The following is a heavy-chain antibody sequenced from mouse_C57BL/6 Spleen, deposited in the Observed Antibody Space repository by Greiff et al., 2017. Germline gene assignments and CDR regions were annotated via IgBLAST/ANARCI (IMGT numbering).Heavy chain of an antibody. V-gene: IGHV5-9-1*02. Sequence: EVKLVESGEGLVKPGGSLKLSCAASGFTFSSYAMSWVRQTPEKRLEWVAYISSGGDYIYYADTVKGRFTISRDNARNTLYLQMSSLKSEDTAMYYCTRGDRTGYFDYWGQGTTLTVSS. J-gene: IGHJ2*01. D-gene: IGHD1-1*01. CDR1: GFTFSSYA. CDR3: TRGDRTGYFDY. CDR2: ISSGGDYI.